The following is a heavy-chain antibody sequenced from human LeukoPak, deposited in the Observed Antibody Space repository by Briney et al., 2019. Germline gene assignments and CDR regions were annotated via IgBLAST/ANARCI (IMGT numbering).Heavy chain of an antibody. D-gene: IGHD3-10*02. CDR1: GFSFSTYN. CDR2: ISSSGSTI. CDR3: AELGITMIGGV. Sequence: GGSLRLSCAASGFSFSTYNMNWVRQAPGKGLEWVSYISSSGSTIYYADSVKGRFTISRDNAKNSLYLQMNSLRAEDTAVYYCAELGITMIGGVWGKGTTVTISS. V-gene: IGHV3-48*04. J-gene: IGHJ6*04.